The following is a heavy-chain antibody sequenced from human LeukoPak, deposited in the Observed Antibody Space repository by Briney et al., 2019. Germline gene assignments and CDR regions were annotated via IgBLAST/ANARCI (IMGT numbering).Heavy chain of an antibody. CDR3: ARDALGSYDY. CDR2: IARSGGYT. D-gene: IGHD3-10*01. Sequence: GGSLRLSCAASGFTFTNYAMTWVRQAPGKGLEWVSAIARSGGYTYYADSVRGRFTTSRDNSKNTLYLQMSSLRAEDTAVYYCARDALGSYDYWGPGTLVTVSS. CDR1: GFTFTNYA. V-gene: IGHV3-23*01. J-gene: IGHJ4*02.